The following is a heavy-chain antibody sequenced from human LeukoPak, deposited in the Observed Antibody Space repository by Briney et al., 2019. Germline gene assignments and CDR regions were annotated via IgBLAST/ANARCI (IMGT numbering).Heavy chain of an antibody. D-gene: IGHD5-18*01. V-gene: IGHV4-59*01. CDR3: ARENDRYGRIDY. J-gene: IGHJ4*02. CDR1: GGSIISYY. Sequence: SETLSVICTVSGGSIISYYWSWVRQPPGKGLEWIGYVSYSGSTDYNPSLKSRVIISIDTSKNQFSLRLSSVTAADTAVYYCARENDRYGRIDYWGQGTQVTVSS. CDR2: VSYSGST.